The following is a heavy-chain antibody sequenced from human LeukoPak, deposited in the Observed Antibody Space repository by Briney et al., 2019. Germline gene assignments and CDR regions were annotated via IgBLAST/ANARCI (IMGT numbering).Heavy chain of an antibody. J-gene: IGHJ6*02. Sequence: SGTLSLTCAVSGGSISSSNWWSWVRQPPGKGLEWIGEIYHSGSTNYNPSLKSRVTISVDKSKNQFSLKLSSVTAADTAVYYCARVSGRLSGSIYYYYGMDVWGQGTTVTVSS. D-gene: IGHD3-16*01. CDR1: GGSISSSNW. V-gene: IGHV4-4*02. CDR2: IYHSGST. CDR3: ARVSGRLSGSIYYYYGMDV.